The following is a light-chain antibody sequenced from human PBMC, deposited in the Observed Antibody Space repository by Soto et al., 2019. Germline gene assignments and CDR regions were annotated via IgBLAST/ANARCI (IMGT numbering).Light chain of an antibody. Sequence: EIVLTQSPGTLSLSPGERATLSCRASQSVSSNYLAWYQQKPGQAPRLLIYGASDRATGIPDRFSGSGSGTDFTLTITRLEPEYFAVYYCQQYGSSPRTFGQGTKVDIK. V-gene: IGKV3-20*01. J-gene: IGKJ1*01. CDR2: GAS. CDR1: QSVSSNY. CDR3: QQYGSSPRT.